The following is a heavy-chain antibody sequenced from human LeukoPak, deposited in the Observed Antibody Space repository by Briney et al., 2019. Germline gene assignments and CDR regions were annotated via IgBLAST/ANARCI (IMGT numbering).Heavy chain of an antibody. J-gene: IGHJ5*02. Sequence: SQTLSLTCAVSAGSISSGGYSWSWLRQPPGKGLEWIGYIYHSESTYYNPSIKSPVTISVDRSKNQFSLKLSSVTAADTAVYYCARGGITMVRGAGNWLDPGAREPWSPSPQ. CDR1: AGSISSGGYS. CDR2: IYHSEST. V-gene: IGHV4-30-2*01. D-gene: IGHD3-10*01. CDR3: ARGGITMVRGAGNWLDP.